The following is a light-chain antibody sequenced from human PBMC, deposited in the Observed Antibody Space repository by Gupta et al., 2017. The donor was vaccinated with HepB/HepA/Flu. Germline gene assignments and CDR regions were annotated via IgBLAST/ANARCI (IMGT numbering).Light chain of an antibody. J-gene: IGKJ3*01. CDR1: QSISSY. Sequence: DIQMTQSPSSLSASVGDRVTITCRESQSISSYLNWYQQKPGKAPKLLIYAASRLKSGVPSRFSGSGSGTDFTLTISSRQTEDFATYYCQQSYSTHTFGPGTKVDIK. CDR3: QQSYSTHT. V-gene: IGKV1-39*01. CDR2: AAS.